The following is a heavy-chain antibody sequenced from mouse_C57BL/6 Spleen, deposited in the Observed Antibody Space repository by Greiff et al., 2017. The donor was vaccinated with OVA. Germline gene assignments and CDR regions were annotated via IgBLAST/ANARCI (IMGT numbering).Heavy chain of an antibody. Sequence: EVMLVESGGGLVKPGGSLKLSCAASGFTFSDYGMHWVRQAPEKGLEWVAYISSGSSTIYYEDTVKGRFTISRDNAKNTLFLQMTSLRSEDTALYSCARPGYYGSSYGYFDYWGQGTTLTVSS. J-gene: IGHJ2*01. CDR3: ARPGYYGSSYGYFDY. CDR2: ISSGSSTI. CDR1: GFTFSDYG. V-gene: IGHV5-17*01. D-gene: IGHD1-1*01.